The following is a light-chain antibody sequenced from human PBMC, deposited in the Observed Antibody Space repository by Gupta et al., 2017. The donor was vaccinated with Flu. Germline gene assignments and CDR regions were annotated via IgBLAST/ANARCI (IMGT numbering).Light chain of an antibody. CDR3: QNYKTYSGT. J-gene: IGKJ1*01. Sequence: DIQMTQSPSTLSASVGDRVTITCRASQRISGWLAWYQHKPGKAPNLLIYKTSTLESGVPPRFSGSGSGTEFTLTISCLQPDDFATYYCQNYKTYSGTFGQGTKVEIK. CDR2: KTS. V-gene: IGKV1-5*03. CDR1: QRISGW.